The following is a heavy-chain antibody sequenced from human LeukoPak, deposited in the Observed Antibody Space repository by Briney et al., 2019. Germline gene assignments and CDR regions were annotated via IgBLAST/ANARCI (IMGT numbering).Heavy chain of an antibody. D-gene: IGHD5-24*01. Sequence: SETLSLTCTVSGGSISPYCWSWIRQPPGKGLEWIGYIYYSGSTNYNPSLKSRVTMSVDTSKNHFSLELTSVTAADTAVHYCARKVATLNPFDYWGQGTLVTVSS. J-gene: IGHJ4*02. V-gene: IGHV4-59*08. CDR2: IYYSGST. CDR1: GGSISPYC. CDR3: ARKVATLNPFDY.